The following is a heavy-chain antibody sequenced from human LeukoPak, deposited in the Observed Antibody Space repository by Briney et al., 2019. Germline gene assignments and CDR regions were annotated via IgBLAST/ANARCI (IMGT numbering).Heavy chain of an antibody. J-gene: IGHJ4*02. Sequence: GGSLRLSCVASGLNFDDSAMHCVRQAPGKGLEWVSLISGDGGSTFYADSVKGRFSISRDNSKNSLYLQMNSLRPKDTAMYYCAKESGKFDYWGQGTLVAVSS. V-gene: IGHV3-43*02. CDR3: AKESGKFDY. CDR2: ISGDGGST. CDR1: GLNFDDSA.